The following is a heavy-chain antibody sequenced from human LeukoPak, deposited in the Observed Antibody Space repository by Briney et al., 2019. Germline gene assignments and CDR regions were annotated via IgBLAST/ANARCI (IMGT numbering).Heavy chain of an antibody. CDR3: AGDPLTDCWSTTSHGSRYFRH. CDR2: INPNSGGT. CDR1: GYTFTGYF. D-gene: IGHD2-2*01. Sequence: ASVKVSCKASGYTFTGYFIHWVRQAPGQGLEWMGWINPNSGGTKFAQKFQGRVTMTRDSSINTVYMELSNLRSDDTAVYYCAGDPLTDCWSTTSHGSRYFRHWGQGTLVTVSS. J-gene: IGHJ1*01. V-gene: IGHV1-2*02.